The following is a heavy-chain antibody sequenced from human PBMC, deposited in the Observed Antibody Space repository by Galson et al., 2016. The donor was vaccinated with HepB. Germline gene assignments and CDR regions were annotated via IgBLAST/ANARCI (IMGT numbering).Heavy chain of an antibody. D-gene: IGHD6-19*01. CDR1: GYTFVNYG. Sequence: SVKVSCKASGYTFVNYGITWVRQAPGQGLEWVGWISTYNGNTNYAQKLQGRVTLTTDTSTSTAYMELRGLTSDDTAVYYRAREGRRLVPSCDYWGQGTLVTVSS. CDR2: ISTYNGNT. V-gene: IGHV1-18*01. CDR3: AREGRRLVPSCDY. J-gene: IGHJ4*02.